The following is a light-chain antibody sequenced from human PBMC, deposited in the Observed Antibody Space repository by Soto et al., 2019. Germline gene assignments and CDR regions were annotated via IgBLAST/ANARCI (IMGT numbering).Light chain of an antibody. CDR1: QSVSSKY. J-gene: IGKJ2*01. Sequence: ESVMTQSPGTLSLSPGERATLSCRASQSVSSKYLNWYQQKPGQAPRLLIFGSSIRATGIPDRFSGSRSGADFTLTISRLEPEDFAVYYCQQFDDSRPAFTFGQGTKLEI. CDR2: GSS. CDR3: QQFDDSRPAFT. V-gene: IGKV3-20*01.